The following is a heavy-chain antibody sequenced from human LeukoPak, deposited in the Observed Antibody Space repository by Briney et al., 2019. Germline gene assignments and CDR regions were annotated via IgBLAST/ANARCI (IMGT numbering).Heavy chain of an antibody. CDR2: IYYSGST. J-gene: IGHJ4*02. Sequence: WFRQPPGKGLEWIGSIYYSGSTYYNPSLKSRVTISVDTSKNQFSLKLSSVTAADTAVYYCARQEAQKLLWFGLKLVPTTLDYWGQGTLVTVSS. CDR3: ARQEAQKLLWFGLKLVPTTLDY. D-gene: IGHD3-10*01. V-gene: IGHV4-39*01.